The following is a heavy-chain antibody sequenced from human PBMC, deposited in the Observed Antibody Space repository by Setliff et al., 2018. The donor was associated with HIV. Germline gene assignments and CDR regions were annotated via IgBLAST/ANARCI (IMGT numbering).Heavy chain of an antibody. D-gene: IGHD4-17*01. V-gene: IGHV3-15*01. Sequence: GGSLRLSCAASGFTFSNAWMTWVRQAPEKGLEWVGLIKSKADGGTAEYLASVKGRFTISRDDSKNTMYLQINSLKTEDTGVYYCNTWATVQDYGGTFLDSWGQGTLVTVSS. CDR3: NTWATVQDYGGTFLDS. J-gene: IGHJ4*02. CDR1: GFTFSNAW. CDR2: IKSKADGGTA.